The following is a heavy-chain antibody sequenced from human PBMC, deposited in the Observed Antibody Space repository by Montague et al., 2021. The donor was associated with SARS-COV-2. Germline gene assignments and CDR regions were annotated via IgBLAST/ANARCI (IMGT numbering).Heavy chain of an antibody. CDR3: ARVDSSGPGEY. CDR1: GGSMNNKGYY. J-gene: IGHJ4*02. D-gene: IGHD3-22*01. V-gene: IGHV4-39*02. Sequence: SETLSLTCAVSGGSMNNKGYYWVWVRQPPGKGLEWLGSASVNFNSYYNPSLKSRVIIFLDTSKNLFSLRLESVTAADTAFYYCARVDSSGPGEYWGQGILVSVSS. CDR2: ASVNFNS.